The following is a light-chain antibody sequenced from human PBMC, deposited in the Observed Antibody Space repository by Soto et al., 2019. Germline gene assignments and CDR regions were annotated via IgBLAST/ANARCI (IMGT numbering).Light chain of an antibody. CDR2: DAS. V-gene: IGKV3-11*01. CDR3: QQRSSWPT. J-gene: IGKJ4*01. Sequence: EIVLTKSPVTLSLSPGERATLSCRASQNVGNYLIWYQQKPGQAPRLLIFDASTRATDIPDRFSGSGSGTDFTLTISSLEPEDFAVYYCQQRSSWPTFGGGTKVEIK. CDR1: QNVGNY.